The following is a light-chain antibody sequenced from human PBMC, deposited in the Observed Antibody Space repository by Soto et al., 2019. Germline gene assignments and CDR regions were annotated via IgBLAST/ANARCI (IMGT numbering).Light chain of an antibody. CDR1: QSISNW. V-gene: IGKV1-5*01. CDR2: NAS. Sequence: DIQMTQSPSTLSASVGDRVTITCRASQSISNWLAWYQQKPGKAPKLLIFNASTLESGVPSRFSGSGSGTEFTLNISSLQPEDFAAYYCQQYDNYPLTFGGGTKVEIK. CDR3: QQYDNYPLT. J-gene: IGKJ4*01.